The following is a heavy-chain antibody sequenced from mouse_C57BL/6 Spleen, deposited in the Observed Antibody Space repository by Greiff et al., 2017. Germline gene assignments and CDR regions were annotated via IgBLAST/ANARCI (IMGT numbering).Heavy chain of an antibody. V-gene: IGHV1-66*01. CDR1: GYSFTSYY. CDR3: ARSGGTYDYDY. Sequence: QVQLQQSGPELVKPGASVKISCKASGYSFTSYYIHWVKQRPGQGLEWIGWIYPGSGNTKYNEKFKGKATLTADTSSSTAYMQLSSLTSEDSAVYYCARSGGTYDYDYWGQGTTLTVSS. D-gene: IGHD2-4*01. CDR2: IYPGSGNT. J-gene: IGHJ2*01.